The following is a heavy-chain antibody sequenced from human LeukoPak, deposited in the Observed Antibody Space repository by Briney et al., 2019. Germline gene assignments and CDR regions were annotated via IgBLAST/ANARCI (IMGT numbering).Heavy chain of an antibody. J-gene: IGHJ4*02. CDR3: ARAPSGGRFDY. V-gene: IGHV4-61*02. Sequence: SETLSLTCTVSGGSISSGSYYWSWIRQPAGKGLEWIGRIYTSGSTNYNPSLKSRVTISVDTSKNQFSLKLSSVTAADTAVYYCARAPSGGRFDYWGQGTLVTVSS. CDR2: IYTSGST. D-gene: IGHD4-23*01. CDR1: GGSISSGSYY.